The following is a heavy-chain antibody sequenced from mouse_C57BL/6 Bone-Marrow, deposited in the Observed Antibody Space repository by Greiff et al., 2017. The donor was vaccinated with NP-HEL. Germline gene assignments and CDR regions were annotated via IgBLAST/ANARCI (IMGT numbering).Heavy chain of an antibody. CDR2: ISDGGSYT. Sequence: DVKLVESGGGLVKPGGSLKLSCAASGFTFSSYAMSWVRQTPEKRLEWVATISDGGSYTYYPDNVKGRFTISRDNAKNNLYLQMSHLKSEDTAMYYCARERIIVTMDYWGQGTSVTVSS. V-gene: IGHV5-4*01. J-gene: IGHJ4*01. CDR1: GFTFSSYA. D-gene: IGHD2-5*01. CDR3: ARERIIVTMDY.